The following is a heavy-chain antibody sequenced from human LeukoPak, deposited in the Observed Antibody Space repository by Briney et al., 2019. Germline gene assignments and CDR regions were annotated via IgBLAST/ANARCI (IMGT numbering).Heavy chain of an antibody. V-gene: IGHV3-23*01. D-gene: IGHD6-19*01. CDR1: GFIFSRYG. CDR3: AKVGVEVAGSRGDIEC. Sequence: GGSLRLSCAASGFIFSRYGMTWVRQAPGKGLEWVAAISGSGAGTYYADSVKGRFTISRDNFQNTLYLQMNSLRAEDTAIYYCAKVGVEVAGSRGDIECWGQGTLVTVSS. J-gene: IGHJ4*02. CDR2: ISGSGAGT.